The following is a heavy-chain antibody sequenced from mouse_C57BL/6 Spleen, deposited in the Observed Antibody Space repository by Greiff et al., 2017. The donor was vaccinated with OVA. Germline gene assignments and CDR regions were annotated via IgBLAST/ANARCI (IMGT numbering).Heavy chain of an antibody. V-gene: IGHV1-82*01. Sequence: QVQLQQSGPELVKPGASVKISCKASGYAFSSSWMNWVKQRPGKGLEWIGRIYPGDGDTNYNGKFKGKATLTADKSSSTAYMQLSSLTSEDSAVYFCARDYPDYYFDYWGQGTTLTVSS. J-gene: IGHJ2*01. CDR3: ARDYPDYYFDY. CDR2: IYPGDGDT. D-gene: IGHD2-4*01. CDR1: GYAFSSSW.